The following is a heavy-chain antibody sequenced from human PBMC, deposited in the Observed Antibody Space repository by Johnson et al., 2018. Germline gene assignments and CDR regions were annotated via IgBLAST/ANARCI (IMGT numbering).Heavy chain of an antibody. V-gene: IGHV1-8*01. CDR3: AKRVVVTAPYYYYMDV. D-gene: IGHD2-21*02. CDR2: MNPNSGNT. CDR1: GYTFTSYD. J-gene: IGHJ6*03. Sequence: QVQLVESGAEVKKPGASVKVSCKASGYTFTSYDINWVRQATGQGLEWMGWMNPNSGNTASAQKFQGRVTRTRNTSISTAYMELSSLSSEETAVYYCAKRVVVTAPYYYYMDVGGKGTTVTVSS.